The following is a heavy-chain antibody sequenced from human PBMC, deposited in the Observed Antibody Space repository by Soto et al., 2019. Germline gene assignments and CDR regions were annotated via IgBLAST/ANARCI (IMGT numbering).Heavy chain of an antibody. D-gene: IGHD6-6*01. CDR1: GGSISSFY. J-gene: IGHJ4*02. CDR2: IYNSGST. V-gene: IGHV4-59*08. Sequence: SETLSLTCTVSGGSISSFYWSWIRQTPGKGLEWIGYIYNSGSTNYNPSLKSRATISVDTSENQFPLKLNSVTAADTAVYYCARHRYTSSSSYFDYWGQGTLVTVSS. CDR3: ARHRYTSSSSYFDY.